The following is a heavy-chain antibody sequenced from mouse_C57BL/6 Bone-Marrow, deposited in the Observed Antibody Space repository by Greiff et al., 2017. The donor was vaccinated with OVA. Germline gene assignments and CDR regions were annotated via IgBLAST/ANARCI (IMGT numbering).Heavy chain of an antibody. V-gene: IGHV1-18*01. J-gene: IGHJ4*01. CDR3: ARGGVYYGNLYAMDY. Sequence: VQLQQSGPELVKPGASVKIPCKASGYTFTDYNMDWVKQSHGKSLEWIGDINPNNGGTIYNQKFKGKATLTVDKSSSTAYMELRSLTSEDTAVYYCARGGVYYGNLYAMDYWGQGTSVTVSS. CDR1: GYTFTDYN. D-gene: IGHD2-1*01. CDR2: INPNNGGT.